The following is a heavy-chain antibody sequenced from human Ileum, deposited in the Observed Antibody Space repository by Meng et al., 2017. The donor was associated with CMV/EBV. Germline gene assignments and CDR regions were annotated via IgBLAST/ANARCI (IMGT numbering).Heavy chain of an antibody. Sequence: LRLSCTVSDDSISSPIYYWSWVRPHPGKGLEWIGYIYNSGSTFYSPSLKSRVTISVDTSKNQFSLKLNSVTAADTAVYYCARWFYYFDYWGQGTLVTVSS. CDR3: ARWFYYFDY. D-gene: IGHD3-22*01. J-gene: IGHJ4*02. CDR1: DDSISSPIYY. CDR2: IYNSGST. V-gene: IGHV4-31*03.